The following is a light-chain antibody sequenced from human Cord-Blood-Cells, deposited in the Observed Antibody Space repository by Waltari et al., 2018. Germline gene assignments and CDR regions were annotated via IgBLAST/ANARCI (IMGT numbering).Light chain of an antibody. V-gene: IGLV2-11*01. Sequence: QSALTQPRSVSGSPGQSVTLSCTGTSSDVGGYHHVSWYQQHPGKAPKLMIYDVSKRPSGVPDRFSGSKSGNTASLTISGLQAEDEADYYCCSYAGSYTHWVFGGGTKLTVL. J-gene: IGLJ3*02. CDR2: DVS. CDR3: CSYAGSYTHWV. CDR1: SSDVGGYHH.